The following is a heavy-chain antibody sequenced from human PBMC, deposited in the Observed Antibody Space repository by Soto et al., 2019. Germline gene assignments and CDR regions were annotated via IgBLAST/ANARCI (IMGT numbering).Heavy chain of an antibody. CDR3: TTDLRWEVHPFDY. CDR1: GFTFSSYA. CDR2: ISYDGSNK. D-gene: IGHD1-26*01. J-gene: IGHJ4*02. Sequence: PGGSLRLSCAASGFTFSSYAMHWVRQAPGKGLEWVAVISYDGSNKYYADSVKGRFTISRDNSKNTLYLQMTSLKTEDTAVYHCTTDLRWEVHPFDYWGPGTLVTVSS. V-gene: IGHV3-30-3*01.